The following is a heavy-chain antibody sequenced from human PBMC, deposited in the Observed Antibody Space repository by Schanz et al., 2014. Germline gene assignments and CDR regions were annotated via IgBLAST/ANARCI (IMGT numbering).Heavy chain of an antibody. CDR2: MNPDSGNT. Sequence: QVQLVQSGAEVRKPGASVKVSCKASGYTFISYGISWVRQAPGQGLEWMGWMNPDSGNTNYAQKVQGRVTMTTDTSTNTAYMELSSLTSEDTAVHYCARGRGFYDYWGQGTMVVVSS. CDR3: ARGRGFYDY. J-gene: IGHJ4*02. D-gene: IGHD3-10*01. V-gene: IGHV1-18*01. CDR1: GYTFISYG.